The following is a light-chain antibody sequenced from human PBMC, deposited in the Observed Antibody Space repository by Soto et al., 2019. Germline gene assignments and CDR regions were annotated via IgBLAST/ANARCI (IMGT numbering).Light chain of an antibody. CDR2: NNS. J-gene: IGLJ2*01. CDR1: NIGAAYD. CDR3: QSYDSSLSVV. Sequence: QSVLAQPPSVSGAPGQRVTISCSNIGAAYDVHWYQQLPGTAPKLLMFNNSRRPSGVPDRFSGAKSGTSASLAITGLQAEDEADYYCQSYDSSLSVVFGGGTQLTVL. V-gene: IGLV1-40*01.